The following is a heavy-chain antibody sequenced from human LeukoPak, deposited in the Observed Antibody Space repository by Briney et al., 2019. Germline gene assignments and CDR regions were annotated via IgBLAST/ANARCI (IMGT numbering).Heavy chain of an antibody. CDR2: IYYSGST. V-gene: IGHV4-59*01. CDR3: ARGRYSYGYPFDY. D-gene: IGHD5-18*01. Sequence: SETLSLTCTVSGGSISSYYWSWIRQPPGKGLEWIGCIYYSGSTNYNPSLKSRVTISVDTSKNQFSLKLSSVTAADTAVYYCARGRYSYGYPFDYWGQGTLVTVSS. CDR1: GGSISSYY. J-gene: IGHJ4*02.